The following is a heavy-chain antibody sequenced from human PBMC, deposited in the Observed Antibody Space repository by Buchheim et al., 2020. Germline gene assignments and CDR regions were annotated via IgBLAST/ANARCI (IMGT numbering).Heavy chain of an antibody. Sequence: QVQLQQWGAGLLKPSETLSLTCAVYGGSFSGYYWSWIRQPPGKGLEWIGEINHSGSTNYNLSLKSRVTISVDTSKNQFSLKLSAVTAADTAVYYCARGGGQNDYDFWSGYYGGYGMDVWGQGTT. V-gene: IGHV4-34*01. CDR1: GGSFSGYY. CDR2: INHSGST. D-gene: IGHD3-3*01. CDR3: ARGGGQNDYDFWSGYYGGYGMDV. J-gene: IGHJ6*02.